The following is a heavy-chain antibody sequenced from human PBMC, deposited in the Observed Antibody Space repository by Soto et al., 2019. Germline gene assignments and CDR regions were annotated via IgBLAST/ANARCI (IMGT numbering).Heavy chain of an antibody. Sequence: VKVSCKASGYTFTSYGISWVRQAPGQGLEWMGWISAYNGNTNYAQKPQGRVTMTTDTSTSTAYMELRSLRSDDTAVYYCARSSGIRTYYYYYMDVWGKGTTVTVSS. CDR2: ISAYNGNT. D-gene: IGHD6-13*01. CDR3: ARSSGIRTYYYYYMDV. V-gene: IGHV1-18*01. CDR1: GYTFTSYG. J-gene: IGHJ6*03.